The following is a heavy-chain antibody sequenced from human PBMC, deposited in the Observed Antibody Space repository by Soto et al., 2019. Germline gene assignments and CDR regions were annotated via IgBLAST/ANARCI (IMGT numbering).Heavy chain of an antibody. CDR1: GGSISSSSYY. J-gene: IGHJ4*02. V-gene: IGHV4-39*01. D-gene: IGHD1-26*01. CDR2: IYYSGST. CDR3: AMRIVGATISFDY. Sequence: SETLSLTCTVSGGSISSSSYYWGWIRQPPGKGLEWIGSIYYSGSTYYNPSLKSRVTISVDTSKNQFSLKLSSVTAADTAVYYFAMRIVGATISFDYRAQRTLVTGSS.